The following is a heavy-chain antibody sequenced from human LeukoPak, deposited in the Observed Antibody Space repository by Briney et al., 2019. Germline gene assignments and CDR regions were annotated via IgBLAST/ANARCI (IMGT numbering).Heavy chain of an antibody. CDR2: INPSGGSA. CDR3: ARDLRFGEPHNWFDP. Sequence: GASVKVSCKASGYTFTSYYMHWVRQAPGQGLEWMEIINPSGGSASNAQKFQGRVTMTRDTSTSTVYMELSSLRSEDTAVYYCARDLRFGEPHNWFDPWGQGTLVTVSS. D-gene: IGHD3-10*01. CDR1: GYTFTSYY. J-gene: IGHJ5*02. V-gene: IGHV1-46*01.